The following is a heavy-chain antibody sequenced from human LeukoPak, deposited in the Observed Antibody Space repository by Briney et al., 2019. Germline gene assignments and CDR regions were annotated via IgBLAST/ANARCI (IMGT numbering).Heavy chain of an antibody. J-gene: IGHJ2*01. Sequence: SETLSLACTMSGGSFTSYYWSWIRQPPGKGLEWIGYIYYSGSNSGSTNYHPSLKNRVTISLDTSKNLYSLKLRSVTAADTAVYYCARRAIVDWYFDLWGRGTLVTVSS. CDR3: ARRAIVDWYFDL. CDR2: IYYSGSNSGST. CDR1: GGSFTSYY. V-gene: IGHV4-59*01. D-gene: IGHD1-26*01.